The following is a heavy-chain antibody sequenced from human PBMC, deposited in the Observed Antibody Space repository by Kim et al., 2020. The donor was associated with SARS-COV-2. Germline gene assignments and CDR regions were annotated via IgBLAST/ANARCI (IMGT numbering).Heavy chain of an antibody. V-gene: IGHV3-23*01. CDR1: GFTFSSYA. J-gene: IGHJ6*02. CDR3: AKEFFIYRWGYGMDV. Sequence: GGSLRLSCAASGFTFSSYAMSWVRQAPGKGLEWVSAISGSGGSTYYADSVKGRFTISRDNSKNTLYLQMNSLRAEDTAVYYCAKEFFIYRWGYGMDVWGQGTTVTVAS. CDR2: ISGSGGST. D-gene: IGHD3-3*01.